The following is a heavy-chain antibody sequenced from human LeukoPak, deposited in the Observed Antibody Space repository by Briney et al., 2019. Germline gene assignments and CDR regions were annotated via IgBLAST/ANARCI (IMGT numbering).Heavy chain of an antibody. D-gene: IGHD4-11*01. V-gene: IGHV3-53*01. Sequence: SGGSLRLSCAASGFTVDSNYLSWVRQAPGKGLEWVSTIYTGGNTYYADSVKGRFTISRDNSKNTVLLQMDSLRAEDTAIYYCAKRSGVYSDNSGVFDYWGQGSLVTVSP. CDR2: IYTGGNT. CDR1: GFTVDSNY. J-gene: IGHJ4*02. CDR3: AKRSGVYSDNSGVFDY.